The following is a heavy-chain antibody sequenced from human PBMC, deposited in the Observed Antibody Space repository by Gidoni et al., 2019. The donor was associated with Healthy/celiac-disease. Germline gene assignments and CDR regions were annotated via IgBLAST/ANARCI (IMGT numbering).Heavy chain of an antibody. Sequence: EVQLVQSGAEVKKPGKSLKISCQGSGSSFTSYWIGWVRQMPGKGLEWMGIIYPGDSDTRYSPSFQGQVTSSADKSISTAYLQWSSLKASDTAMYYCARMWSYDSSGYTPFDYWGQGTLVTVSS. V-gene: IGHV5-51*01. CDR3: ARMWSYDSSGYTPFDY. D-gene: IGHD3-22*01. CDR1: GSSFTSYW. J-gene: IGHJ4*02. CDR2: IYPGDSDT.